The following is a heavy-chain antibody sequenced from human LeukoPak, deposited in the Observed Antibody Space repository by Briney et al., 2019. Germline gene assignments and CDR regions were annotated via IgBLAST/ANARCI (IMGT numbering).Heavy chain of an antibody. CDR3: ATSGSYRFDY. Sequence: PGGSLRLSCAASGFTFDDYAMHWVRQAPGKGLEWVSLISGDGGSTYYADSVKGRFTISRDNAQDSLYLQMNSLRGEDTAVYYCATSGSYRFDYWGQGTLVTVSS. D-gene: IGHD1-26*01. CDR2: ISGDGGST. V-gene: IGHV3-43*02. J-gene: IGHJ4*02. CDR1: GFTFDDYA.